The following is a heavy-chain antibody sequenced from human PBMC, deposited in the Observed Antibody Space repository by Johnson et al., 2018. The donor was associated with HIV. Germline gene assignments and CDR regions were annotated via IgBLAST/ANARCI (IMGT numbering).Heavy chain of an antibody. CDR2: ISSNGGST. CDR1: GFTFSSYA. CDR3: ATRAFTTMAEDDAFDI. J-gene: IGHJ3*02. D-gene: IGHD5-18*01. V-gene: IGHV3-64*01. Sequence: VQLVESGGGVVQPGRSLRLSCAASGFTFSSYAMHWVRQAPGKGLEYVSAISSNGGSTYYANSVKGRFTISSDNSKNSQYLQMNSLRPEDTAVYYCATRAFTTMAEDDAFDIWGQGTMVTVSS.